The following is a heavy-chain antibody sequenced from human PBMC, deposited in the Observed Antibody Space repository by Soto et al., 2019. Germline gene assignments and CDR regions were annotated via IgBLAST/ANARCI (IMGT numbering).Heavy chain of an antibody. Sequence: SETLSLTCTVSGGSISSYYWSWIRQPPGKGLEWIGYIYYSGSTNYNPSLKSRVTISVDTSKNQFSLKLSSVTAADTAVYYCARLQGVTKDYSYYYMDVWGKGATVTVTS. V-gene: IGHV4-59*08. CDR3: ARLQGVTKDYSYYYMDV. J-gene: IGHJ6*03. D-gene: IGHD4-4*01. CDR1: GGSISSYY. CDR2: IYYSGST.